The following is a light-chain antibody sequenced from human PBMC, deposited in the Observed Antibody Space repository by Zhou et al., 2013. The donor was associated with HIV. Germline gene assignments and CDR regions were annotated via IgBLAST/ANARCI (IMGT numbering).Light chain of an antibody. Sequence: DIQMTQSPSSLSASVGDRVTITCQASQDMRNYLNWYQQKPGKAPKLLIYDASNLETGVPSRFSGSGSGTDFTFTISSLQPEDIATYYCQQYDNLPLTFGGGTEGGDQT. CDR1: QDMRNY. CDR2: DAS. CDR3: QQYDNLPLT. V-gene: IGKV1-33*01. J-gene: IGKJ4*01.